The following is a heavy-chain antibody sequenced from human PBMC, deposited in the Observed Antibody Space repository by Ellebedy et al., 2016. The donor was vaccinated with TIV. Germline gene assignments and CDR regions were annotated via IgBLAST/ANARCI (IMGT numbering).Heavy chain of an antibody. Sequence: GGSLRLSCAASGFTFSSYAMHWVRQAPGKGLEWVAVISYDGSNKYYADSVKGRFTISRDNSKNTLYLQMNSLRAEDTAVYYCGRGGWYVDYWGQGTLVTVSS. V-gene: IGHV3-30-3*01. D-gene: IGHD6-19*01. CDR2: ISYDGSNK. CDR1: GFTFSSYA. J-gene: IGHJ4*02. CDR3: GRGGWYVDY.